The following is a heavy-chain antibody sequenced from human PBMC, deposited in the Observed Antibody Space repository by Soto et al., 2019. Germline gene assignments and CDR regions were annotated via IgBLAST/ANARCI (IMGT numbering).Heavy chain of an antibody. V-gene: IGHV3-11*01. CDR1: GFTLSEYY. CDR2: ISGSGSSI. Sequence: GGSLRLSCVASGFTLSEYYMSWIRQAPGKGLEWISSISGSGSSIHYADSVKGRFTISRDNAKNSLYLQMNSLSAEDTAVYYCARASRVYYGSGTFGYYFDYWGQGSLVTVS. J-gene: IGHJ4*02. CDR3: ARASRVYYGSGTFGYYFDY. D-gene: IGHD3-10*01.